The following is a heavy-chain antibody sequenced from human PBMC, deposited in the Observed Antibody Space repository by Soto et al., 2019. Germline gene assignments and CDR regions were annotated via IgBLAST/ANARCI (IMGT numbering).Heavy chain of an antibody. CDR3: AKTGRPGDYYGGFDS. CDR2: IGGGGTVT. Sequence: EVQLLEAGGGLIQPGGSLRLSCVASGFTFSSYTMTWVRRAPGKGLEWVSDIGGGGTVTFSADSVKGRFTISRDNSKNTLYLQLNSVRVEDTAVYYGAKTGRPGDYYGGFDSWGQGTLVTVSS. J-gene: IGHJ5*01. D-gene: IGHD3-10*01. V-gene: IGHV3-23*01. CDR1: GFTFSSYT.